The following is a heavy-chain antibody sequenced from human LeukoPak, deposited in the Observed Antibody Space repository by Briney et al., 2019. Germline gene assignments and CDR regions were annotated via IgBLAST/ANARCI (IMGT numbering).Heavy chain of an antibody. CDR1: GFTFDDYA. CDR2: ISGDGGST. J-gene: IGHJ5*02. D-gene: IGHD3-3*01. V-gene: IGHV3-43*02. CDR3: AKDVRKYYDFWSGYYDWFDP. Sequence: QPGGSLRLSCAASGFTFDDYAMHWVRQAPGKGLEWVSLISGDGGSTYYADSVKGRFTISRDNSKNSLYLQMNSLRTEDTALYYCAKDVRKYYDFWSGYYDWFDPWGQGTLVTVSS.